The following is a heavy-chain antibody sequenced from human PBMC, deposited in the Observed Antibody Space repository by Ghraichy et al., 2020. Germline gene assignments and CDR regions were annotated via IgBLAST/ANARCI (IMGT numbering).Heavy chain of an antibody. V-gene: IGHV3-64D*06. D-gene: IGHD6-19*01. CDR3: VKDPRSRLFTSAWYGGYFGL. CDR2: IGGNGGST. J-gene: IGHJ4*02. CDR1: GFTFSNYS. Sequence: GGSLRLSCSGSGFTFSNYSMHWVRQAPGKGLEYVSAIGGNGGSTYYADSVKGRFTISRDNSKNTLFLQMSSLRAEDTAVYYCVKDPRSRLFTSAWYGGYFGLWGQGALVTVSS.